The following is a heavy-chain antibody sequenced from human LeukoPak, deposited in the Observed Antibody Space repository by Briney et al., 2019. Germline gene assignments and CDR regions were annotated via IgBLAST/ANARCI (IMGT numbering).Heavy chain of an antibody. Sequence: GASVKVSCKASGYTFTGYYMHWVRQAPGQGLEWMGWINPNSGGTNYARKFQGRVTMTRDTSISTAYMELSRLRSDDTAVYYCARSELRDPAGVFPWGQGTLVTVSS. V-gene: IGHV1-2*02. D-gene: IGHD1-7*01. CDR1: GYTFTGYY. CDR3: ARSELRDPAGVFP. J-gene: IGHJ5*02. CDR2: INPNSGGT.